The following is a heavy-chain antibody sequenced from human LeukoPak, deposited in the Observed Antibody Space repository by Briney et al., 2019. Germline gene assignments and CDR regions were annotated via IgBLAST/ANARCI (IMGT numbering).Heavy chain of an antibody. CDR1: GFTFSSYA. J-gene: IGHJ4*02. D-gene: IGHD3-3*01. CDR2: IKSKTDGGTT. Sequence: GGSLRLSCAASGFTFSSYAMSWVRQAPGKGLEWVGRIKSKTDGGTTDYAAPVKGRFTISRGDSKNTLYLQMNSLKTEDTAVYYCTTDFWLPLDYWGQGTLVTVSS. CDR3: TTDFWLPLDY. V-gene: IGHV3-15*01.